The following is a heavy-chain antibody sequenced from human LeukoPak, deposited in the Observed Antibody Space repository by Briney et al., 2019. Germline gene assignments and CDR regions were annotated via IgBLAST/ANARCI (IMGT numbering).Heavy chain of an antibody. V-gene: IGHV1-2*02. CDR1: GYTFTGYY. J-gene: IGHJ3*02. D-gene: IGHD5-18*01. CDR3: ARDQGYSYYSDRAFDI. CDR2: INPNSGGT. Sequence: ASVKVSCKASGYTFTGYYMHWVRQAPGQGLEWMGWINPNSGGTNYAQKLQGRVTMTRDTSITTAYMELSRLRSDDTAVYYCARDQGYSYYSDRAFDIWGQGTMVTVSS.